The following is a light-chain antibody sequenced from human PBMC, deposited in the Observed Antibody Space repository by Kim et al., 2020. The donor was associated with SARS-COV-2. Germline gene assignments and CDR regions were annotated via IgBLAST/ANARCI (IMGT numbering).Light chain of an antibody. Sequence: SYELTQPSPVSVSPGQTARITCSGDVLAKRYARWFQQKPGQAPLLVIYKDSKRPSGIPERFSGSSSGTTVTLTISGAQVEDEADYYCYSAADNNWLFGGG. CDR1: VLAKRY. CDR2: KDS. V-gene: IGLV3-27*01. CDR3: YSAADNNWL. J-gene: IGLJ3*02.